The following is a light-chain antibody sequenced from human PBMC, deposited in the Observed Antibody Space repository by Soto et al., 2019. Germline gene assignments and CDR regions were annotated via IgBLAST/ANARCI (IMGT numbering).Light chain of an antibody. CDR3: QQYNSYSRT. V-gene: IGKV1-5*03. Sequence: DIQMTQSPSTLSASVGDRVTITCRASQSISSGLAWYQQKPGKDPKLLIYKASSLESGVTSRFSGIGSGTAFTLTISSLQPDDFATYYCQQYNSYSRTFGQGTKVEIK. CDR2: KAS. J-gene: IGKJ1*01. CDR1: QSISSG.